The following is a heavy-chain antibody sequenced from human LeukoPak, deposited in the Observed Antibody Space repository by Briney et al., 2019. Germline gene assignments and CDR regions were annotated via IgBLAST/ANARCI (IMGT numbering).Heavy chain of an antibody. CDR1: GFTFSSYS. CDR3: ARDAREVPWEEADYYDSSGSGAFDI. J-gene: IGHJ3*02. Sequence: GGSLRLSCAASGFTFSSYSMNWVRQAPGKGLEWVSSISSSSSYIYYADSVKGRFTISRDNPKNSLYLQMNSLRAEDTAVYYCARDAREVPWEEADYYDSSGSGAFDIWGQGTMVTVSS. V-gene: IGHV3-21*04. D-gene: IGHD3-22*01. CDR2: ISSSSSYI.